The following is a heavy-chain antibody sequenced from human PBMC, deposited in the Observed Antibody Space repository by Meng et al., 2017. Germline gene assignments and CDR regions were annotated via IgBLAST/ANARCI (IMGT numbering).Heavy chain of an antibody. CDR3: ARRDYGDYAASGY. CDR2: IYSGGST. Sequence: GESLKISCAASGFTFSDHYMSWVRQAPGKGLEWVLVIYSGGSTYYADSVEGRFTISRDNSKNTLYLQMNSLRAEDTAVYYCARRDYGDYAASGYWGQGTLVTVSS. J-gene: IGHJ4*02. CDR1: GFTFSDHY. D-gene: IGHD4-17*01. V-gene: IGHV3-66*02.